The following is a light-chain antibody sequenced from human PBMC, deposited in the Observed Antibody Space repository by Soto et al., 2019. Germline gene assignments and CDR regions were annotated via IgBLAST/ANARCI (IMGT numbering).Light chain of an antibody. CDR2: KAS. Sequence: DIQMTHSRSTLSGSVGDRFTITCRCSQTISSWLAWYQQKPGKAPKLLIYKASTLKSGVPSRFSGSGSGTEFTLTISSLQPDDFATYYCQHYNSYSEALGQGTKVDIK. J-gene: IGKJ1*01. CDR1: QTISSW. V-gene: IGKV1-5*03. CDR3: QHYNSYSEA.